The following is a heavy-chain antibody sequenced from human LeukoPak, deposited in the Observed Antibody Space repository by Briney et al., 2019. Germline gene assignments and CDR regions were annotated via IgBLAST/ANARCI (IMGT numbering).Heavy chain of an antibody. CDR1: GFTFSHYG. CDR3: ARTSGYDPTNFDY. Sequence: GGSLRLSCEASGFTFSHYGMHWVRQVPGKGLEWVAFIRYDGSNKYYADSVKGRFTISRDNSKNTLYLQMNSLRAEDTAVYYCARTSGYDPTNFDYWGQGTLVTVSS. D-gene: IGHD5-12*01. V-gene: IGHV3-30*02. CDR2: IRYDGSNK. J-gene: IGHJ4*02.